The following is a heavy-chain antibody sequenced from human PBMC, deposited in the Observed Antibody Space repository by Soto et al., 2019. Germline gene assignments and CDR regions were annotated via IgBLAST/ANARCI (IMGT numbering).Heavy chain of an antibody. D-gene: IGHD3-3*01. Sequence: PSETLSLTCTVSGGSVSSGSYYWSWIRQPPGKGLEWIGYIYYSGSTYYNPSLKSRVAISIDTSRNQFSLRLNSLTAADRAVYFCARGVTVFGLVSRFWFDPWGQGTVVTVSS. V-gene: IGHV4-61*01. CDR1: GGSVSSGSYY. CDR2: IYYSGST. J-gene: IGHJ5*02. CDR3: ARGVTVFGLVSRFWFDP.